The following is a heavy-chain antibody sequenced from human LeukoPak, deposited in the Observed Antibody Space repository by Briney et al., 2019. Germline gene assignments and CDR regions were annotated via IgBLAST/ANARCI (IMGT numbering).Heavy chain of an antibody. D-gene: IGHD2/OR15-2a*01. CDR2: MSSTGNTI. CDR1: GFTLRDYY. V-gene: IGHV3-11*04. CDR3: ARSSSYFTYFDL. Sequence: GSVRLSCAASGFTLRDYYMSWIRQAPGKGLEWISYMSSTGNTIYYAESVKGRFTVSRDSANNSMSLQMTSLRSEDSAVYYCARSSSYFTYFDLWGRDTLVTVSS. J-gene: IGHJ2*01.